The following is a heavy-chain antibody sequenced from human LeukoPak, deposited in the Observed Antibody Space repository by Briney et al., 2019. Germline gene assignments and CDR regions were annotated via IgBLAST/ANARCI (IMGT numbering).Heavy chain of an antibody. Sequence: ASVKVSCKASGYTFTSYGISWVRQAPGQGLEWMGWISAYNGNTNYAQKLQGRVTMTTDTSTSTAYMELRSLRSDDTAVYYCAGVLLGSGYGGGGSCYDFNYWGKGPLVTVS. D-gene: IGHD3-22*01. J-gene: IGHJ4*02. CDR2: ISAYNGNT. CDR1: GYTFTSYG. V-gene: IGHV1-18*01. CDR3: AGVLLGSGYGGGGSCYDFNY.